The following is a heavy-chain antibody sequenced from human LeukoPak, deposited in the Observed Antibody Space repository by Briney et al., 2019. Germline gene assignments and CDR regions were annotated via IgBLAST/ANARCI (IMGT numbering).Heavy chain of an antibody. CDR2: MSGGDDST. V-gene: IGHV3-23*01. CDR1: GFTFASYA. Sequence: GGSLRLSCAASGFTFASYAMTWFRQSPGRGLEWVSTMSGGDDSTHYADSVRGRFTISRDNSKNTLYLQMNSLRVEDTAFYYCAKDHLSAYDFWTTDYSGHTFGIWGQGTMVTVSS. D-gene: IGHD3-3*01. CDR3: AKDHLSAYDFWTTDYSGHTFGI. J-gene: IGHJ3*02.